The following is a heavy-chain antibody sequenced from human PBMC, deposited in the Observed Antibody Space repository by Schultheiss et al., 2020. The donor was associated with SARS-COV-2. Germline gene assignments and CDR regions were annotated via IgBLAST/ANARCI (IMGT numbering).Heavy chain of an antibody. V-gene: IGHV1-24*01. CDR1: GYTLTELS. CDR2: FDPEDGET. J-gene: IGHJ5*02. CDR3: ATSPATVIVDWFDP. D-gene: IGHD2-21*01. Sequence: ASVKVSCKVSGYTLTELSMHWVRQAPGKGLEWMGGFDPEDGETIYAQKFQGRVTMTEDTSTDTAYMELSSLRSEDTAVYYCATSPATVIVDWFDPWGQGTLVTVSS.